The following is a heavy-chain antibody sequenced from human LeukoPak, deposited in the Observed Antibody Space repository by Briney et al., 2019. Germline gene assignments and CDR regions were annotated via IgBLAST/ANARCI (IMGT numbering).Heavy chain of an antibody. J-gene: IGHJ4*02. CDR3: ARHYYDSGSYYTTEY. CDR1: GFTFSSYW. CDR2: ISSDGIST. D-gene: IGHD3-22*01. V-gene: IGHV3-74*01. Sequence: SGGSLRLSCAASGFTFSSYWMHWVRQAPGKGLVWVSRISSDGISTFYAGSVKGRFTISRDNAKNTLYLQMNSLRAEDTAVYYCARHYYDSGSYYTTEYWGQGTRVTVSS.